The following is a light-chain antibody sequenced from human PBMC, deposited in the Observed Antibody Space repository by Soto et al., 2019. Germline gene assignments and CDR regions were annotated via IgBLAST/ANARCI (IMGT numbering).Light chain of an antibody. CDR3: QQYNDWPYT. Sequence: EVVLTQSPGTLSLSPGGRGTLSCRASQSVSSNLAWYQQKPGQAPRLLIFGVSTRATGIPASFSGSGSGTEFTLTISSLQSEDFAVYYCQQYNDWPYTFGQGTTVDIK. CDR1: QSVSSN. V-gene: IGKV3-15*01. J-gene: IGKJ2*01. CDR2: GVS.